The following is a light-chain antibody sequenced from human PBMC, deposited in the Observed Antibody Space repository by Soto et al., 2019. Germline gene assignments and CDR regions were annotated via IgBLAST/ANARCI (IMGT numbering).Light chain of an antibody. J-gene: IGLJ1*01. V-gene: IGLV2-14*01. CDR1: SSDVGGYNY. Sequence: QSALNRPACVSGPHGSWVAISCTATSSDVGGYNYVSWYQQHPGKAPKLMIYDVSNRPSGVSNRFSGSKSGNTASLTISGLQAEDEADYYCSSYTSSSTLVFGTGTKVTVL. CDR3: SSYTSSSTLV. CDR2: DVS.